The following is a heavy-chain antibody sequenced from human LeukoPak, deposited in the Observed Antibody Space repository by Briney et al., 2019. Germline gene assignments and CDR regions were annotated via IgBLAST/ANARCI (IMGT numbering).Heavy chain of an antibody. D-gene: IGHD3-16*01. CDR3: EKVGVGWVAFEY. CDR1: GFTFSNFA. Sequence: GGSLRLSCAASGFTFSNFAMSWVRQAPGKGLQLVSAISDSGGGTFYADSVKGRFTISRDNSKNTLYLQMNSLRAEDTAVYYCEKVGVGWVAFEYWGQGTLVTVCS. V-gene: IGHV3-23*01. CDR2: ISDSGGGT. J-gene: IGHJ4*02.